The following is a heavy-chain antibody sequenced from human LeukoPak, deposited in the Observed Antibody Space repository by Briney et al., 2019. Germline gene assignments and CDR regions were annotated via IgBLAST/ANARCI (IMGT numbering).Heavy chain of an antibody. J-gene: IGHJ4*02. CDR1: GFTFSSYA. V-gene: IGHV3-23*01. CDR3: AKDLTVTTSLYDY. D-gene: IGHD4-4*01. CDR2: ISGSGGST. Sequence: PGGSLRLSCAASGFTFSSYAMSWVRQAPGKGLEWVSAISGSGGSTYYADSVKGRFTISRDNSKNTLYLQMNSLRAEDAAVYYCAKDLTVTTSLYDYWGQGTLVTVSS.